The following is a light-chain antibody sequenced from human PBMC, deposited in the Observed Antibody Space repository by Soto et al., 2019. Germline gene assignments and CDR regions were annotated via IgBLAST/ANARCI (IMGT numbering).Light chain of an antibody. CDR2: DVT. CDR3: SSYTSSSPLV. CDR1: NSDVGGYNF. Sequence: QSALTQPAFVSGSPGQSITISCTGTNSDVGGYNFASWYQQHPGKVPKLMIYDVTNRPSGVSNRFSGSKSGNTASLTISGPPAEDEADYYCSSYTSSSPLVFGTGTKLTVL. V-gene: IGLV2-14*01. J-gene: IGLJ1*01.